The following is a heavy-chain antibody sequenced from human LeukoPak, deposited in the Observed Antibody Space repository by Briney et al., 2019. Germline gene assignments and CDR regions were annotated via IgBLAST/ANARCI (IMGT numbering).Heavy chain of an antibody. CDR3: ARARAMVFDY. Sequence: GGSLRLSCAASGFTFSRYTIHWVRQAPGKGLEWVALISYDGSNKYYADSVKGRFTISRDNSKNTLYLQMNSLRAEDTAVYYCARARAMVFDYWGQGTLVTVSS. V-gene: IGHV3-30-3*01. J-gene: IGHJ4*02. D-gene: IGHD5-18*01. CDR2: ISYDGSNK. CDR1: GFTFSRYT.